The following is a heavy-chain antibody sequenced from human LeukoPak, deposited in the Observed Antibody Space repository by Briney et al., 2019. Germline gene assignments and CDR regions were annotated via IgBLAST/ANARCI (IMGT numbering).Heavy chain of an antibody. V-gene: IGHV5-51*01. J-gene: IGHJ6*02. Sequence: GVSLKISCKGSGYSFTSYWIGWVRHMPGKGLDWMGFIYPGDSDTRYSPSFQGQVTISADKSISTAYLQWSSLKASDTAMYYCARQDGITMIVGPTDVWGQGTTVTVSS. CDR3: ARQDGITMIVGPTDV. CDR2: IYPGDSDT. D-gene: IGHD3-22*01. CDR1: GYSFTSYW.